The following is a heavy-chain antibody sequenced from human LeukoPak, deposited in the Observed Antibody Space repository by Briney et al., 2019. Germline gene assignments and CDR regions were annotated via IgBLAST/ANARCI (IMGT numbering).Heavy chain of an antibody. D-gene: IGHD3-10*01. CDR1: GGSFSGYY. CDR2: INNNGST. Sequence: PSETLSLTCAVYGGSFSGYYWSWIRHPPGKGREWIGEINNNGSTNYNPSPKSRVTISVDTSKNQISLKLSSVTASATAVYYCARGSPPYYYGSGSRRYFDLWGRGTLVTVSS. CDR3: ARGSPPYYYGSGSRRYFDL. J-gene: IGHJ2*01. V-gene: IGHV4-34*01.